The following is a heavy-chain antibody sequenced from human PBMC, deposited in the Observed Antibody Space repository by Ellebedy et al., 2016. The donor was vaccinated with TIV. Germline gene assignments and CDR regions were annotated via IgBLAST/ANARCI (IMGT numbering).Heavy chain of an antibody. J-gene: IGHJ4*02. Sequence: LRLXXAVSGGSMRSGPYCWSWIRQPPGKGLEWVGYNNQSGRTYYNPSLKSRVTISVDTSKNQFSLKLSSVTAADTAVYYCARGRGGSYSIPFDYWGQGTLVTVSS. V-gene: IGHV4-30-2*01. CDR2: NNQSGRT. CDR3: ARGRGGSYSIPFDY. CDR1: GGSMRSGPYC. D-gene: IGHD1-26*01.